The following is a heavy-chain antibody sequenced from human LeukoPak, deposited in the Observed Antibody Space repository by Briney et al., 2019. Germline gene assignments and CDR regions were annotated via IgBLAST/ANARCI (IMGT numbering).Heavy chain of an antibody. Sequence: ASVKVSCKVSGYTLTELSMHWVRQAPGKGLEWMGGFDPEDGETIYAQKFQGRVTMTEDTSTDTAYMELSSLRSDDTAVYYCARLKRGYSSGWFDPWGQGTLVTVSS. J-gene: IGHJ5*02. CDR2: FDPEDGET. CDR3: ARLKRGYSSGWFDP. D-gene: IGHD5-18*01. V-gene: IGHV1-24*01. CDR1: GYTLTELS.